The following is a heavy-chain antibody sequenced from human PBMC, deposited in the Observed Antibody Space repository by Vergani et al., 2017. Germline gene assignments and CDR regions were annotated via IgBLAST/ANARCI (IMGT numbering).Heavy chain of an antibody. CDR1: GGSFTSYH. V-gene: IGHV4-34*01. CDR3: ARVNTETNGHLYYYYYMDV. J-gene: IGHJ6*03. Sequence: QVQLQQWGGGLLKPSETLSLTCVVNGGSFTSYHWTWIRQSPGEGLEWVGDIDHTGRPDYNPSLKSRLTMSVDKSRNQFSLTLNSVTATDMAIYFCARVNTETNGHLYYYYYMDVWVQGTAVTVS. CDR2: IDHTGRP. D-gene: IGHD4-11*01.